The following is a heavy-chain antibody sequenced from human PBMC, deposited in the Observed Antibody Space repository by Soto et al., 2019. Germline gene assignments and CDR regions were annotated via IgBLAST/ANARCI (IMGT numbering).Heavy chain of an antibody. J-gene: IGHJ5*02. CDR2: IIPALDMI. Sequence: QVQLVQSGAEVAKPGSSVKVSCKASGDNFTNLDLSWVRQAPGQGLVWMGGIIPALDMIKYAEKFQGRVTMTADESTSTADMQLSSLTAEDTAVYYCARDHFSGVTWAHFFAHWGQGTLVTVSS. D-gene: IGHD3-10*01. CDR1: GDNFTNLD. V-gene: IGHV1-69*01. CDR3: ARDHFSGVTWAHFFAH.